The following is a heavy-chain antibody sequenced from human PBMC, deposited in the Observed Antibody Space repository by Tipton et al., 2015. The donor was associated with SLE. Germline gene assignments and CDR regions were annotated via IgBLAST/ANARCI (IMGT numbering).Heavy chain of an antibody. D-gene: IGHD5-24*01. CDR2: IRSGNSYI. CDR1: GFTFSSYS. J-gene: IGHJ6*02. CDR3: ASSGDGYDYYYYGMDV. V-gene: IGHV3-21*01. Sequence: SLRLSCAASGFTFSSYSMNWVRQAPGKGLEWVSSIRSGNSYIYYADSVKGRFTISRDNAKNSLFLPMNSLRVEDTAVYYCASSGDGYDYYYYGMDVWGQGTTVTVSS.